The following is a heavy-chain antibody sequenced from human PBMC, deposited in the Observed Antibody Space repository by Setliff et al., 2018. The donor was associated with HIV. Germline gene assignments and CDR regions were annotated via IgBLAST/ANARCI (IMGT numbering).Heavy chain of an antibody. V-gene: IGHV3-74*01. CDR3: ARAGVVEGYYYYYYMDV. CDR2: INSDGSSA. J-gene: IGHJ6*03. CDR1: GFIFTNHW. D-gene: IGHD2-15*01. Sequence: SLRLSCAASGFIFTNHWMHWVRQAPGKGLVWVSRINSDGSSADYADSVKGRFTISRDNAKNTLYPQTSSLSADDTAVYYCARAGVVEGYYYYYYMDVWGKGTTVTVSS.